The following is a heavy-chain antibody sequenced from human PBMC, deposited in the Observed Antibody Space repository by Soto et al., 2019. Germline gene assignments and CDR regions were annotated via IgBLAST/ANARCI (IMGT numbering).Heavy chain of an antibody. CDR1: GFTFNYYG. D-gene: IGHD1-26*01. CDR2: IWYDGTKK. J-gene: IGHJ6*02. Sequence: GGSLRLSCVASGFTFNYYGIHWARQAPGKGLEWVAVIWYDGTKKDYVDSVQGRFTVSRDNSRNTVHLQMNSLRADDTAIYYCARDGSSTHLYYGLDVWGQGTLVTVSS. CDR3: ARDGSSTHLYYGLDV. V-gene: IGHV3-33*01.